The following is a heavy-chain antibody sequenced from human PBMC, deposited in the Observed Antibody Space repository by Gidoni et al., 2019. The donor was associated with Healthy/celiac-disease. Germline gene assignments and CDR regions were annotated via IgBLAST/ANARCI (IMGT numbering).Heavy chain of an antibody. CDR3: ARDKFITMVRGVMAYWPGTNYYYGMDV. CDR2: IYTSGST. V-gene: IGHV4-4*07. J-gene: IGHJ6*02. CDR1: GGSISSYY. D-gene: IGHD3-10*01. Sequence: QVQLQESGPGLVKPSETLSLTCTVSGGSISSYYWSWIRQPAGKGLEWIGRIYTSGSTNYNPSLKSRVTMSVDTSKNQFSLKLSSVTAADTAVYYCARDKFITMVRGVMAYWPGTNYYYGMDVWGQGTTVTVSS.